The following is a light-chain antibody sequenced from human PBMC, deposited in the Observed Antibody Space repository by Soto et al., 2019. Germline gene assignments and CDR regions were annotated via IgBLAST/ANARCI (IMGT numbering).Light chain of an antibody. CDR2: EVS. CDR3: SSYAGSNNYV. CDR1: SSDVGGYNY. Sequence: QSALTQPPSASESPGQSVTISCTGTSSDVGGYNYVSWYQQHPGKAPKLMIYEVSKRPSGVPDRFSGYKSGNTASLTVSGLQAEDEADYYCSSYAGSNNYVFGTGTKLTVL. J-gene: IGLJ1*01. V-gene: IGLV2-8*01.